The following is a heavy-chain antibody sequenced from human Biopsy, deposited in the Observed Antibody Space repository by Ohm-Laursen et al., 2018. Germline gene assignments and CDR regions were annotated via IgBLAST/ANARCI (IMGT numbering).Heavy chain of an antibody. CDR3: TRAGGGKIYGL. D-gene: IGHD3-16*01. V-gene: IGHV4-31*03. J-gene: IGHJ4*02. CDR1: GVSINTGGYY. Sequence: SETLSLTCTVSGVSINTGGYYWTWIRQHPGTGLEQIGYIHYSGNTLYNPSLKSRLTISVDTSRNQFSLKLTSVTAADTALYYCTRAGGGKIYGLWGQGTLVTVSS. CDR2: IHYSGNT.